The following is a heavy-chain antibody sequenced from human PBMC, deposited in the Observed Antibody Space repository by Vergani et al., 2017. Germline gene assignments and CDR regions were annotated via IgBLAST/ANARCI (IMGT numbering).Heavy chain of an antibody. V-gene: IGHV3-23*01. CDR3: AKVNRFDYSMITFGGVIAIDAFDI. J-gene: IGHJ3*02. D-gene: IGHD3-16*02. Sequence: EVQLLESGGGLVQPGGSLRLSCAASGFTFSSYAMSWVRQAPGKGLEWVSAISGSGGSTYYADSVKGRFTISRDNSKNTLYLQMNSLRAEDTAVYYCAKVNRFDYSMITFGGVIAIDAFDIWGQGTMVTVSS. CDR1: GFTFSSYA. CDR2: ISGSGGST.